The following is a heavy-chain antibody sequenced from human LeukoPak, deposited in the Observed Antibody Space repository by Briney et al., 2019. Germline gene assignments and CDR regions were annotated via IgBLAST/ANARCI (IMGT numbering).Heavy chain of an antibody. D-gene: IGHD2-15*01. Sequence: GASLKVSCKASGYTFTSYDINCVRQATGQGLKWMGWMNPNSGNTGYAQKLQGRVTMTRNTSISTAYMELSSLRSEDTAVYYCILGYCSGGSCYSGDYWGQGTLVTVSS. CDR1: GYTFTSYD. J-gene: IGHJ4*02. CDR2: MNPNSGNT. V-gene: IGHV1-8*01. CDR3: ILGYCSGGSCYSGDY.